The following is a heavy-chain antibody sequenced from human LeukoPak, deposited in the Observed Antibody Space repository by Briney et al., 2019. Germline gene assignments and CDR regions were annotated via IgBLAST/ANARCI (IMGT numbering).Heavy chain of an antibody. CDR1: GYTFTSYD. CDR2: MNPNSGNT. CDR3: ARHIYGSGSYSDF. D-gene: IGHD3-10*01. V-gene: IGHV1-8*01. J-gene: IGHJ4*02. Sequence: ASVKVSCKASGYTFTSYDINWVRQATGQGLEWMGWMNPNSGNTGYAQNFQGRVTVTRNTSISTAYMELSSLRSEDTAVYYCARHIYGSGSYSDFWGPGTLVTVSS.